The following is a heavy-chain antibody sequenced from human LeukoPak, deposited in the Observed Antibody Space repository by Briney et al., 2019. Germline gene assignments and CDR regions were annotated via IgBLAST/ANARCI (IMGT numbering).Heavy chain of an antibody. J-gene: IGHJ3*02. V-gene: IGHV1-69*02. Sequence: SVKVSCMASRGTFSSYTISWVRQAPGQGPEWMGRIIPILGIANYAQKFQGRVTITADKSTSTAYMELSSLRSEDTAVYYCASRLGYCSSTSCYPDDAFDIWGQGTMVTVSS. D-gene: IGHD2-2*01. CDR2: IIPILGIA. CDR1: RGTFSSYT. CDR3: ASRLGYCSSTSCYPDDAFDI.